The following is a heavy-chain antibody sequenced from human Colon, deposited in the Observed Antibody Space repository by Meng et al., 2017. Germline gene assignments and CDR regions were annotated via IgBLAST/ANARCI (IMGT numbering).Heavy chain of an antibody. CDR3: TRGLATIPHFDY. D-gene: IGHD5-24*01. CDR2: IIPMFPKT. V-gene: IGHV1-69*01. J-gene: IGHJ4*02. CDR1: GGSFNTYG. Sequence: QVKVVRLGAEVKKPGSSVKVSCKPSGGSFNTYGINWVRQAPKQGLEWMGGIIPMFPKTNYAQKFEGRLTITADESTSTAYMELSSLRSEDTAVYYCTRGLATIPHFDYWGQGTLVTVSS.